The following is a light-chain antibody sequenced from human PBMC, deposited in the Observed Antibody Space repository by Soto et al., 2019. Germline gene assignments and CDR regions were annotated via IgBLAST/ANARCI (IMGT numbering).Light chain of an antibody. J-gene: IGKJ2*01. CDR1: QSLLHRNGYSS. Sequence: DIVMPQSPLSLPVSPGEPASISCRSSQSLLHRNGYSSLDWYLQKPGQSPRLLIYLASTRASGVPDKFSASGSGTVFTLKISRVEAEDVGIYDCMQALQTPYSFGQGTKLEI. CDR3: MQALQTPYS. V-gene: IGKV2-28*01. CDR2: LAS.